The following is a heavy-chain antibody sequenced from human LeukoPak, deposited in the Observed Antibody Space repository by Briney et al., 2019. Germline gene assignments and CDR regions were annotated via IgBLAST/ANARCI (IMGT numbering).Heavy chain of an antibody. J-gene: IGHJ4*02. CDR3: AKKYNYGLFDY. Sequence: GALRLSCAASGFTFSSYAMSWVRQAPGKGLEWVSAISGSGGSTYYADSVKGRFTISRDNSKDTLYLQRNSLRPEDTAVYYSAKKYNYGLFDYWGQGTLVTVSS. CDR2: ISGSGGST. V-gene: IGHV3-23*01. CDR1: GFTFSSYA. D-gene: IGHD5-18*01.